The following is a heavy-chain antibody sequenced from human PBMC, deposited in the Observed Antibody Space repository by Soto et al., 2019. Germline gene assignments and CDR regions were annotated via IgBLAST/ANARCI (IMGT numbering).Heavy chain of an antibody. D-gene: IGHD6-13*01. CDR3: ARGLGWSSWPLDY. CDR1: GGSITSYY. Sequence: QVQLQESGPGLVKPSETLSLTCTVSGGSITSYYWSWIRQPPGKGLEWIGYIYYSGNSHYNPSLKSRLXXSXDXXKNQFSLELNPVTAADTAMYYCARGLGWSSWPLDYWAQGTLVTVSS. CDR2: IYYSGNS. V-gene: IGHV4-59*01. J-gene: IGHJ4*02.